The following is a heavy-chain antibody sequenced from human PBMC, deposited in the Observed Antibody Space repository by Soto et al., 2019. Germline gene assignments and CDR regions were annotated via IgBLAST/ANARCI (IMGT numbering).Heavy chain of an antibody. CDR3: AKRNLYGAGTHDY. CDR2: ISGRGGKT. V-gene: IGHV3-23*01. J-gene: IGHJ4*02. CDR1: GFTFSTYD. D-gene: IGHD3-10*01. Sequence: EVQLLESGGGLVQPGGSLRLSCAASGFTFSTYDMSWVRQAPGKGLEWVSGISGRGGKTDYADSVKGGFTISRDNSKNALYLQMNSLRAEDTAVYYCAKRNLYGAGTHDYWGQGSLVTVSP.